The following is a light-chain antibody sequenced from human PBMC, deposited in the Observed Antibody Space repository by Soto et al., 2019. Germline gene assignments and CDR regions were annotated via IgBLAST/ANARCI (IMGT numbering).Light chain of an antibody. CDR1: QSVSSTY. CDR3: QQHGTSPIT. J-gene: IGKJ5*01. CDR2: GAS. V-gene: IGKV3-20*01. Sequence: EIVLTQSPGTLSLSPGERATLSCRASQSVSSTYLAWYQQKPGQTPRLHVYGASSRATGIPDRFSGSGSGTDFTLTISRLEPEDFAVYYCQQHGTSPITFGQGTRLEIK.